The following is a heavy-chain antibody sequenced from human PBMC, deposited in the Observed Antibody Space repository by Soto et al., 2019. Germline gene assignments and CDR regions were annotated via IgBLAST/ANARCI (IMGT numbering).Heavy chain of an antibody. V-gene: IGHV4-61*01. D-gene: IGHD6-13*01. CDR1: GGSVSSGSYY. CDR3: ASQLVPHYYYGMDV. CDR2: IYYSGST. Sequence: QVQLQESGPGLVKTSETLSLTCTVSGGSVSSGSYYWSWIRQPPGKGLEWIGYIYYSGSTNYNPSLKSRVTISVDTSKNQFSLKLSSVTAADTAVYYCASQLVPHYYYGMDVWGQGTTVTVSS. J-gene: IGHJ6*02.